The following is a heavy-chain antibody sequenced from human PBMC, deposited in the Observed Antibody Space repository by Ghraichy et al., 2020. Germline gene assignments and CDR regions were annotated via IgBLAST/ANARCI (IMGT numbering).Heavy chain of an antibody. J-gene: IGHJ4*02. D-gene: IGHD2-2*03. CDR2: ISSSSDYI. CDR1: GFTFSTYS. CDR3: ARDPGYWDYFDY. Sequence: LSLTCAASGFTFSTYSMNWVRQAPGKGLEWVSSISSSSDYIYYADSVKGRFTRDNAKNSLYLQMDSLRAEDTALYYCARDPGYWDYFDYWGQGTLVTVSS. V-gene: IGHV3-21*01.